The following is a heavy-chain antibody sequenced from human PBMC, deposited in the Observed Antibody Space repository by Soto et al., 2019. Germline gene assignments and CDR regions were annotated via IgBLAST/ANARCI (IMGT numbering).Heavy chain of an antibody. D-gene: IGHD2-2*01. CDR3: ARAFCTTPSCYGRYFDY. CDR2: IYHSGNT. J-gene: IGHJ4*02. V-gene: IGHV4-38-2*02. Sequence: SETLSLTCTVSGYSISDSYYWGWIRQPPGKGLEWIGSIYHSGNTYYNPSLKSRVTISVDASQNQFSLKLSSVTAADTALFYCARAFCTTPSCYGRYFDYWGQGALVTVSS. CDR1: GYSISDSYY.